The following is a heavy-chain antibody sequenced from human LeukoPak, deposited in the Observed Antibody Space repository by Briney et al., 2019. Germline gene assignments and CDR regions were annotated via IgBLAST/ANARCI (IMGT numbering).Heavy chain of an antibody. CDR1: GFTFSSYE. Sequence: GGSLRLSCAASGFTFSSYEMNWVRQAPGKGLEWVSYISSSGSTIYCADSVKGRFTISRDNSKNTLYLQMNSLRAEDTAVYYCAKRSQDGSGSYYRAASETNYFDYWGQGTLVTVSS. D-gene: IGHD3-10*01. CDR3: AKRSQDGSGSYYRAASETNYFDY. V-gene: IGHV3-48*03. CDR2: ISSSGSTI. J-gene: IGHJ4*02.